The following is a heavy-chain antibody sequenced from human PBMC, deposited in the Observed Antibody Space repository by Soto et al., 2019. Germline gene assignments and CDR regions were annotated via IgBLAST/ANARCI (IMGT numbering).Heavy chain of an antibody. D-gene: IGHD1-7*01. V-gene: IGHV3-21*01. CDR1: GFTFSSYS. J-gene: IGHJ3*02. CDR3: ARDGSDNLDYLCAFDM. Sequence: EVQLVASGGGLVKPGGSLRLSCAASGFTFSSYSMNWVRQAPGNGLEWVSSISSSSSYIYYADSVKGRFTISRDNATITLYLQMNSLRAENTAVYYCARDGSDNLDYLCAFDMWGHGTVVTVTS. CDR2: ISSSSSYI.